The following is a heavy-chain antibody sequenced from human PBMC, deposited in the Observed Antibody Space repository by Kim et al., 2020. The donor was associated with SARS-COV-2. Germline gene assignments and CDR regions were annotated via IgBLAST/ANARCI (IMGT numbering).Heavy chain of an antibody. V-gene: IGHV4-31*03. J-gene: IGHJ2*01. D-gene: IGHD5-12*01. CDR2: IYYSGST. CDR3: TRLHVDPTWYFDL. CDR1: GGSISSGCYY. Sequence: SETLSLTCTVSGGSISSGCYYWSWIRQHPGKGLEWIGYIYYSGSTYYNPSLKSRVTISVDASKNQISLKLSSVTAADTAVYYCTRLHVDPTWYFDLWGRGTLVTVSS.